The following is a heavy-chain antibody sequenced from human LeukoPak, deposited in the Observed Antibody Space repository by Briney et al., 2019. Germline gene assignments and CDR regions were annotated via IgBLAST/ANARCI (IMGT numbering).Heavy chain of an antibody. CDR2: ITGGGGST. J-gene: IGHJ4*02. CDR3: AKDHCSGGSCYSFDY. Sequence: GGSLRLSCAASGFTLSNYAMSWVRQAPGKGLEWVSAITGGGGSTYYADSVKGRFTISRDNSKNTLYLQMNSLRAEDTAVYYCAKDHCSGGSCYSFDYWGQGTLVTVTS. CDR1: GFTLSNYA. D-gene: IGHD2-15*01. V-gene: IGHV3-23*01.